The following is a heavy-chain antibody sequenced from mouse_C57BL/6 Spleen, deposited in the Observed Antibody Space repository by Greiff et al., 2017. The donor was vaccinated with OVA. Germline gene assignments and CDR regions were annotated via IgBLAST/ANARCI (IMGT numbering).Heavy chain of an antibody. V-gene: IGHV3-6*01. D-gene: IGHD2-3*01. CDR2: ISYDGSN. J-gene: IGHJ3*01. CDR1: GYSITSGYY. CDR3: ARSDGYSLLD. Sequence: EVKLEESGPGLVKPSQSLSLTCSVTGYSITSGYYWNWIRQFPGNKLEWMGYISYDGSNNYNPSLKNRISITRDTSKNQFFLKLNSVTTEDTATYYCARSDGYSLLDWGQGTLVTVSA.